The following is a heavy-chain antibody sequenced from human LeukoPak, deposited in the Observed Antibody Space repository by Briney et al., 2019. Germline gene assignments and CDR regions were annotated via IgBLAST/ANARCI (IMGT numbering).Heavy chain of an antibody. CDR3: ARSIAAADNVDY. J-gene: IGHJ4*02. CDR2: IYYSGHT. V-gene: IGHV4-59*12. CDR1: GASISSYY. Sequence: SETLSLTCTVSGASISSYYWSWIRQSPGKGLEWIGYIYYSGHTNYSPSLQSRVTISVDTSKSQFSLKLSSVTAADTAVYYCARSIAAADNVDYWGQGTLVTVSS. D-gene: IGHD6-13*01.